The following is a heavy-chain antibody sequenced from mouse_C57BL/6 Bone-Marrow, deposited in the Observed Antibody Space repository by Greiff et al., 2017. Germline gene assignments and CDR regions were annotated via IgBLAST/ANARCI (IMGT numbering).Heavy chain of an antibody. CDR2: ISNGGGST. CDR3: ARHAGFAY. CDR1: GFTFSDYY. V-gene: IGHV5-12*01. J-gene: IGHJ3*01. Sequence: EVKLMESGGGLVQPGGSLKLSCAASGFTFSDYYMYWVRQTPEKRLEWVAYISNGGGSTYYPDTVKGRFTISRDNAKNTLYLQMSRLQSEDTAMYYCARHAGFAYWGQGTLVTVSA.